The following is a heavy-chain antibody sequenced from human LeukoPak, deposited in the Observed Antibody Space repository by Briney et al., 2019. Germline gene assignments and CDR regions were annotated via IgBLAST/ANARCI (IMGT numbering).Heavy chain of an antibody. CDR1: GFTFSSYW. D-gene: IGHD2-15*01. CDR3: ARAQRIMMTHAFDL. J-gene: IGHJ3*01. Sequence: PGGSLRLSCAASGFTFSSYWMHWVRQAPGKGLVWVSRIHSGGSSTSYADSVRGRFTISRDDAKSTLYLQMNSLRAEDTAVYHCARAQRIMMTHAFDLWGQGTMVTVSS. CDR2: IHSGGSST. V-gene: IGHV3-74*01.